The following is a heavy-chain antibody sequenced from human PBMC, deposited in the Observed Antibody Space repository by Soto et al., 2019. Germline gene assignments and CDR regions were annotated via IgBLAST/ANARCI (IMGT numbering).Heavy chain of an antibody. CDR1: GFAFSNHY. D-gene: IGHD4-17*01. CDR3: VRNDYGVLDS. V-gene: IGHV3-72*01. Sequence: EVHLVESGGGLVQPGGALRLSCAASGFAFSNHYMVWVRQAPGKGLEWVGRIKSEPDSYTTEYAASLKGRFTISRDDSKKSVSLQMNSLITEDTAVYYCVRNDYGVLDSWGQGALVTVSS. CDR2: IKSEPDSYTT. J-gene: IGHJ4*02.